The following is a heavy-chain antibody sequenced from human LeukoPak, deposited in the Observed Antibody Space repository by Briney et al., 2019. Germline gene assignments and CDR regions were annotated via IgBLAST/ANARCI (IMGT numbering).Heavy chain of an antibody. Sequence: GGSLRLSCAASGFTFSSYAMHWVRQAPGKGLEWVAVISYDGSNKYYADSVKGRFTISRDNSKNTLYLQMNSLRAEDTAVYYCAALFLVRGDYWGQGTLVTVSS. CDR3: AALFLVRGDY. CDR1: GFTFSSYA. CDR2: ISYDGSNK. J-gene: IGHJ4*02. D-gene: IGHD2-21*01. V-gene: IGHV3-30*14.